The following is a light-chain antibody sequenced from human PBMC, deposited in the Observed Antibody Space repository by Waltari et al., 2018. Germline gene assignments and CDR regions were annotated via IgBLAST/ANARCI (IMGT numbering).Light chain of an antibody. J-gene: IGKJ3*01. CDR3: QPSYSTPFT. Sequence: DIQMTQSPSTLSASVGDRVTITCRASQSIRTFLNWYQQRPGKAPELLIFTGSTLQPWVPSRFSCGGSWTEFNLTISSLPPEDFATFYCQPSYSTPFTFGPWTKVHIK. CDR1: QSIRTF. V-gene: IGKV1-39*01. CDR2: TGS.